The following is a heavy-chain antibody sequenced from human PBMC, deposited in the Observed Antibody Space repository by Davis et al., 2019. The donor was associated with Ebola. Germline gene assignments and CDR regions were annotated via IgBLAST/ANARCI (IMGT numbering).Heavy chain of an antibody. V-gene: IGHV3-23*01. D-gene: IGHD6-13*01. CDR2: ISGSGGST. CDR3: AKRGQQLREFDY. CDR1: GFTFSSYA. Sequence: GGSLRLSCTASGFTFSSYAMSWVRQAPGKGLEWVSAISGSGGSTYYADSVKGRFTISRDNSKNTLYLQMNSLRAEDTAVYYCAKRGQQLREFDYWGQGTLVTVSS. J-gene: IGHJ4*02.